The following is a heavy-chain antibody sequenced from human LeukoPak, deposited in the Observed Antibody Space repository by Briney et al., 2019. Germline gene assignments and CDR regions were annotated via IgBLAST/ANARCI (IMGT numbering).Heavy chain of an antibody. CDR1: GFTFSSRE. J-gene: IGHJ4*02. CDR3: ARVRGQISYYFDY. Sequence: PGGSLRLSCAASGFTFSSREMNWVRQAPGKGLEWVSYISSSGSTIYYADSVKGRFTISRDNAKNSLYLQMNSLRAEDTAVYYCARVRGQISYYFDYWGQGTLVTVSS. CDR2: ISSSGSTI. D-gene: IGHD3-16*01. V-gene: IGHV3-48*03.